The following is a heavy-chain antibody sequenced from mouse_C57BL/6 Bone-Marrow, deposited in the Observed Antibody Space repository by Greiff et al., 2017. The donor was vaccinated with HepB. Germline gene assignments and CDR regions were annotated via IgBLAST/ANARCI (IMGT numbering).Heavy chain of an antibody. CDR2: IDPETGGT. Sequence: VKLMESGAELVRPGASVTLSCKASGYTFTDYEMHWVKQTPVHGLEWIGAIDPETGGTAYNQKFKGKAILTADKSSSTAYMELRSLTSEDSAVYYCTSPYYGSSYLYWYFDVWGTGTTVTVSS. J-gene: IGHJ1*03. CDR1: GYTFTDYE. V-gene: IGHV1-15*01. CDR3: TSPYYGSSYLYWYFDV. D-gene: IGHD1-1*01.